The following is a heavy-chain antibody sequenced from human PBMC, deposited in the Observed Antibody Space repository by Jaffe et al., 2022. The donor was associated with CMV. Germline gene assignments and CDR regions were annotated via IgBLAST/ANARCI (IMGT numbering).Heavy chain of an antibody. V-gene: IGHV1-2*02. Sequence: QVQLVQSGAEVKKPGASVKVSCKASGYTFSDYYLHWVRQAPGQGLEWMGWINPKSGDTKYAQRFQGRVTMTRDTSISTAYLELNGLRPDDTAVYYCARGSGYINGRGYWGQGTLVTVSS. J-gene: IGHJ4*02. CDR3: ARGSGYINGRGY. D-gene: IGHD5-18*01. CDR2: INPKSGDT. CDR1: GYTFSDYY.